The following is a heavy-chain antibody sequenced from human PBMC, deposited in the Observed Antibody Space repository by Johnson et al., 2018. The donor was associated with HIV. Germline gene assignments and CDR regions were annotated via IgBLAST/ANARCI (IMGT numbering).Heavy chain of an antibody. V-gene: IGHV3-74*02. CDR3: VRGLGYVFYSGNSNALDI. Sequence: VQLVEPGGGLVQPGGSLRLSCVASGFTFSSYWMHWVHQAPGKGLVWVSRLNSDGSSTTYADSVKGRFTISRDNAKNTLFLQMNSLRAEDTAVYYCVRGLGYVFYSGNSNALDIWGQGTMVTVSS. J-gene: IGHJ3*02. CDR1: GFTFSSYW. D-gene: IGHD4-23*01. CDR2: LNSDGSST.